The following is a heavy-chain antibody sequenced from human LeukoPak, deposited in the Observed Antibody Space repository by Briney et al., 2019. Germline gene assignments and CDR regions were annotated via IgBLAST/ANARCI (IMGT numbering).Heavy chain of an antibody. Sequence: PGRSLRLSCAASGLTCSSYAMHWVRQAPGKGLEWVAVISYDGSNKYYADSVKGRFTISRDNSKNTLYLQMNSLRAEDTAVSYCARDKRDYGDYGYWGQGTLVTVSS. CDR3: ARDKRDYGDYGY. CDR2: ISYDGSNK. J-gene: IGHJ4*02. CDR1: GLTCSSYA. D-gene: IGHD4-17*01. V-gene: IGHV3-30*04.